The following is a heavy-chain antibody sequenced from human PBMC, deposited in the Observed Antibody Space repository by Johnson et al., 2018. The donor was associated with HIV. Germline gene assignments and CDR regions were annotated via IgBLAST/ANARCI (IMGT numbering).Heavy chain of an antibody. J-gene: IGHJ3*02. CDR2: IKSKTDGGTT. CDR3: TTQQRADAFDI. V-gene: IGHV3-15*01. Sequence: VQLVESGGGLVQPGGSLRLSCAASGFSFSNAWMNWVRQAPGKGLEWIGRIKSKTDGGTTDYAAPVKGRFTISRDDSKNSLYLQMNSLKTEDTAVYYCTTQQRADAFDIWGQGTMVTVSS. D-gene: IGHD6-13*01. CDR1: GFSFSNAW.